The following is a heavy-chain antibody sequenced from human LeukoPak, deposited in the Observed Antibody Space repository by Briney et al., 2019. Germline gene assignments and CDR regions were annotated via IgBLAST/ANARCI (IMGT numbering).Heavy chain of an antibody. V-gene: IGHV1-69*13. J-gene: IGHJ6*03. D-gene: IGHD3-3*01. CDR3: ARQSENYYYYYMDV. CDR1: GGTFSSYA. Sequence: GASVKVSCKASGGTFSSYAISWVRQAPGQGLEWMGGIIPILGTANYAQKFQGRVTITADESTSTAYMELSSLRSEDTAVYYCARQSENYYYYYMDVWGKGTTVTVSS. CDR2: IIPILGTA.